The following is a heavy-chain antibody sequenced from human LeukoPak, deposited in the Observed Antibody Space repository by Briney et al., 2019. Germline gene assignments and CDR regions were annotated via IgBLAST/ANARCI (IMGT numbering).Heavy chain of an antibody. J-gene: IGHJ6*03. CDR3: AREDFYDYVWGSYRPANLDYYYYYMDV. CDR2: IKQDGSEK. D-gene: IGHD3-16*02. CDR1: GFTFSSYW. Sequence: GGSLRLSCAASGFTFSSYWMSWVRQAPGKGLEWVANIKQDGSEKYYVDSVKGRFTISRDNAKNSLYLQMNSLRAEDTAVYYCAREDFYDYVWGSYRPANLDYYYYYMDVWGKGTTVTISS. V-gene: IGHV3-7*01.